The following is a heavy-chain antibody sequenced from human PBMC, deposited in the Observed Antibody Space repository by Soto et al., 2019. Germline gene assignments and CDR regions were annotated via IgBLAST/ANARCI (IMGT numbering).Heavy chain of an antibody. D-gene: IGHD3-22*01. Sequence: SQTLSLTCGISGDTVISKSVTWNWIRQSPSRGLEWLGRTYYRSKWYNEYALSVKGRISINPDTSKNQFSLHLNSVTPDDTAIYYCARNLYDTSWTLFDFWGQGAVVTVSS. CDR2: TYYRSKWYN. CDR3: ARNLYDTSWTLFDF. CDR1: GDTVISKSVT. V-gene: IGHV6-1*01. J-gene: IGHJ4*02.